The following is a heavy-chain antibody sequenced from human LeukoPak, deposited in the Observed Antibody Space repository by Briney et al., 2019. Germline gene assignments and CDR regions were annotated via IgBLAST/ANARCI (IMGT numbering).Heavy chain of an antibody. CDR1: GYTFTRYY. V-gene: IGHV1-3*04. J-gene: IGHJ4*02. Sequence: ASVKVSCKASGYTFTRYYIHWVRQAPGQRLEWMGWINTGNGNTKYSQKFQDRVTITRDTSASTAYMELSSLRSEDTAVYYCARDIGSSGWSFDYWGQGTLVTVSS. CDR2: INTGNGNT. CDR3: ARDIGSSGWSFDY. D-gene: IGHD6-19*01.